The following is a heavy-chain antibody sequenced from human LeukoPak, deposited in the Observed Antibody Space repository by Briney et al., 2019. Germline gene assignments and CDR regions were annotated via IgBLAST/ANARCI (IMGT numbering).Heavy chain of an antibody. Sequence: TGGSLRLSCAASGFTFSIYAMSWVRQAPGKGLEWVAKVKQDGSESYYVDSVKGRFSISRDNAQNSLFLQMNSLRAEDTAVYYCARDRGVIIPNAGYYYYMDVWGKGTTVTASS. CDR2: VKQDGSES. CDR1: GFTFSIYA. D-gene: IGHD2/OR15-2a*01. J-gene: IGHJ6*03. CDR3: ARDRGVIIPNAGYYYYMDV. V-gene: IGHV3-7*01.